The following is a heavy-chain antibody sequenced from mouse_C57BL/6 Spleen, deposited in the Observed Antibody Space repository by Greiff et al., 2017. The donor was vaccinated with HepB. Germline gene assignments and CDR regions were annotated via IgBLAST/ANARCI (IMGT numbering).Heavy chain of an antibody. CDR1: GFNIKDYY. D-gene: IGHD1-1*01. Sequence: VQLKESGAELVKPGASVKLSCTASGFNIKDYYMHWVKQRTEQGLEWIGRIDPEDGETKYDPKFQGKATITADTSSNTAYLQLSSLTSEDTAVYYCAGYYYGSSYVDYYAMDYWGQGTSVTVSS. J-gene: IGHJ4*01. CDR2: IDPEDGET. CDR3: AGYYYGSSYVDYYAMDY. V-gene: IGHV14-2*01.